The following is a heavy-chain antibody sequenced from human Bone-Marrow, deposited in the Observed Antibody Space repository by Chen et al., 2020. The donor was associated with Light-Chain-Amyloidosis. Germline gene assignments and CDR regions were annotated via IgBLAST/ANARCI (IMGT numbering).Heavy chain of an antibody. J-gene: IGHJ3*02. CDR1: GFAFSSYA. V-gene: IGHV3-23*04. CDR3: AKDISYDDILPGYPADAFDI. Sequence: EVQLVESGGGLLQRGGSLRLSCAASGFAFSSYAMSWVRQAPGKGLEWVSVCSGGVGIGYNGDSVKGRLTISRDKSKNALFLQMNSLRAEDTAVYYCAKDISYDDILPGYPADAFDIWGQGTMVTVSS. D-gene: IGHD3-9*01. CDR2: CSGGVGIG.